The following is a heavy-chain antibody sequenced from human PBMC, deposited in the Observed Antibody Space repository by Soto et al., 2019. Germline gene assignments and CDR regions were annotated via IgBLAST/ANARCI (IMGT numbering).Heavy chain of an antibody. CDR2: IYHSGST. Sequence: SETLSLTCAVSGGSISSSNLWSWVRQPPGKGLEWIGEIYHSGSTNYNPSLKSRVTISVDKSKNQFSLKLSSVTAADTAVYYCARDLGDILTGYTDYWGQGTLVTVSS. J-gene: IGHJ4*02. V-gene: IGHV4-4*02. D-gene: IGHD3-9*01. CDR3: ARDLGDILTGYTDY. CDR1: GGSISSSNL.